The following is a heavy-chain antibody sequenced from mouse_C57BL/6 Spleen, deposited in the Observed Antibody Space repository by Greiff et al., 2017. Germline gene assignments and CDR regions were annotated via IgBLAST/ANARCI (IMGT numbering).Heavy chain of an antibody. D-gene: IGHD2-3*01. V-gene: IGHV3-6*01. CDR3: ARWDGYSFAY. CDR1: GYSITSGYY. J-gene: IGHJ3*01. CDR2: ISYDGSN. Sequence: EVQLQESGPGLVKPSQSLSLTCSVTGYSITSGYYWNWIRQFPGNKLEWMGYISYDGSNNYNPSLKNRISITRDTSKNQFFLKLNSVTTEDTATYYCARWDGYSFAYWGQGTLVTVSA.